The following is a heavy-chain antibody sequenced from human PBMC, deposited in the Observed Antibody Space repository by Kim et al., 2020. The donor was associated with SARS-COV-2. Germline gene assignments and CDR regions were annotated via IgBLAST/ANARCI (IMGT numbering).Heavy chain of an antibody. Sequence: SETLSLTCTVSGGSISTYYWTWVRQSPGKGLEWIGHINYIGSTNYNPSLKSRVTISVDRSNNQFSLTLTSVTAADTAIYYCARRSFLVGAPLDYWGQGTLVTVSS. J-gene: IGHJ4*02. CDR1: GGSISTYY. V-gene: IGHV4-59*08. CDR3: ARRSFLVGAPLDY. D-gene: IGHD1-26*01. CDR2: INYIGST.